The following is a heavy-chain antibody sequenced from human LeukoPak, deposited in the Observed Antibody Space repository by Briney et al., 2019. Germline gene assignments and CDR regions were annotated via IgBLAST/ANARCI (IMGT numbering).Heavy chain of an antibody. CDR2: ISYDGRDQ. CDR1: GITFSSYG. CDR3: AKNVVPTTVTPGN. J-gene: IGHJ4*02. D-gene: IGHD4-17*01. V-gene: IGHV3-30*18. Sequence: GGSLRLSCAASGITFSSYGMHWVRQAPGKGLEWVAVISYDGRDQYYTDSVRGRFTISRDNSKNTLYLQLNSLRVEDTAVYYCAKNVVPTTVTPGNWGQGTLVTVSS.